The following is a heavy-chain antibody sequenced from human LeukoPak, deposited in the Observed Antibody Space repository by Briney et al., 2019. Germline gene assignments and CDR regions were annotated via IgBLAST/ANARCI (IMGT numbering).Heavy chain of an antibody. CDR3: TRGNILSGYCFDF. J-gene: IGHJ4*02. Sequence: SETLSLTCAVYGGSFSGYYWSWIRQPPGKGLEWIGEINHSGSTNYNPSLKSRVTISVDTSKNQFSLKLSSVTAADTAVYYCTRGNILSGYCFDFWGQGALVTVSS. CDR1: GGSFSGYY. V-gene: IGHV4-34*01. D-gene: IGHD3-9*01. CDR2: INHSGST.